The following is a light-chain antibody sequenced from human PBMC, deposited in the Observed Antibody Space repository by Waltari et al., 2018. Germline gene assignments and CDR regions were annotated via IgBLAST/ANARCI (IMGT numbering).Light chain of an antibody. J-gene: IGLJ7*01. CDR1: RSDVGSSNL. CDR2: EGT. Sequence: QSALTQPASVSGSPGQSITISCTGSRSDVGSSNLISWYQQHPGSVPKLIIYEGTKGPSGSSNRFAASKAGNTASLTVSGLQAEDEADYYCFSYAGGSTAVFGGGTQLTVL. V-gene: IGLV2-23*01. CDR3: FSYAGGSTAV.